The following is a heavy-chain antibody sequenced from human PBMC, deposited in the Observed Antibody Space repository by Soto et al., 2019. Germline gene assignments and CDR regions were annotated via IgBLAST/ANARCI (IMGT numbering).Heavy chain of an antibody. CDR1: GGXFSGXY. D-gene: IGHD2-8*02. Sequence: SETXSXTXAVYGGXFSGXYWXXXRQPPGTGLEWIGEINHSGSTNYNPSLKSRVTISVDTSKNQFSLKLTSVTAADTAVYYCARDKITGLFDYWGQGTLVTVSS. CDR2: INHSGST. CDR3: ARDKITGLFDY. J-gene: IGHJ4*02. V-gene: IGHV4-34*01.